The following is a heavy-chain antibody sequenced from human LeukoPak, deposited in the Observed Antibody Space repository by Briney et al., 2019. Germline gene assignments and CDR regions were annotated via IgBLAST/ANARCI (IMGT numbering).Heavy chain of an antibody. CDR3: AKDLAVAGTPI. D-gene: IGHD6-19*01. CDR2: ISWNSDSI. J-gene: IGHJ3*02. CDR1: GFSFDDYA. V-gene: IGHV3-9*01. Sequence: PGGSLRLSCAASGFSFDDYAMHWARQVPGKGLEWVSGISWNSDSIDYADSVKGRFTISRDNAKNSLYLQMNSLRAEDTALYYCAKDLAVAGTPIWGQGTMVTVSS.